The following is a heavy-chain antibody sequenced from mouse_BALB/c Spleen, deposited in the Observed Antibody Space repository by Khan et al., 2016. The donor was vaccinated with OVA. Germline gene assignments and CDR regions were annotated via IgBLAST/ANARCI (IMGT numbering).Heavy chain of an antibody. CDR1: GYTLTNYG. V-gene: IGHV9-3-1*01. Sequence: QIQLVQSGPELKKPGETVKISCKASGYTLTNYGMNWVKQAPGKGLKWMGWINTYTGEPTYAEDFKGRIAFSLETSASTAYLQINSLKNEATATYFCARSNGNYWFAYWGQGTLVTVSA. CDR3: ARSNGNYWFAY. J-gene: IGHJ3*01. D-gene: IGHD2-1*01. CDR2: INTYTGEP.